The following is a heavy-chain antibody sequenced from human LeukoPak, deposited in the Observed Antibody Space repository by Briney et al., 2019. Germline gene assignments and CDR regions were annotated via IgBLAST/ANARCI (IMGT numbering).Heavy chain of an antibody. Sequence: PGGSLRLSCAASGFTFSSYGMHWVRQAPGKGLEWVAVIWYDGSNEYYADSVKGRFTISRDNSKNTPFLQMNSLRAEDTAVYYCARGGSSSWYEVYYWGQGTLVTVSS. CDR1: GFTFSSYG. D-gene: IGHD6-13*01. V-gene: IGHV3-33*01. CDR3: ARGGSSSWYEVYY. CDR2: IWYDGSNE. J-gene: IGHJ4*02.